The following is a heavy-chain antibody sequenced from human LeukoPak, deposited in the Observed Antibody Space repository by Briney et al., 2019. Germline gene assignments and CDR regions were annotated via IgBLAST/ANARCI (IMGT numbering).Heavy chain of an antibody. Sequence: PGGSLRLSCAASGFTVKTYGMHWVRQAPGKGLEWVANIKEDGSEKYYVDSVKGRFTISRDNAKNSLYLQMNSLRAEDTAVYYCARARLSTIYGSGSYYYFDYWGQGTLVTVSS. CDR2: IKEDGSEK. CDR1: GFTVKTYG. CDR3: ARARLSTIYGSGSYYYFDY. V-gene: IGHV3-7*01. J-gene: IGHJ4*02. D-gene: IGHD3-10*01.